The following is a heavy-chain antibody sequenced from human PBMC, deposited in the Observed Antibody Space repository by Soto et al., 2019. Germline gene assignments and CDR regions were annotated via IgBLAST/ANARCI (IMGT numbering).Heavy chain of an antibody. CDR2: ISYDGSNK. J-gene: IGHJ4*02. V-gene: IGHV3-30-3*01. D-gene: IGHD1-7*01. CDR3: ARGGYGWNYVALIDY. CDR1: GFTFSSYA. Sequence: GGSLRLSCAASGFTFSSYAMHWVRQAPGKGLEWVALISYDGSNKYYADSVKGRFTVSRDNSKNTLYLQMNNLRAEDTAVYYCARGGYGWNYVALIDYWGQGALVTVSS.